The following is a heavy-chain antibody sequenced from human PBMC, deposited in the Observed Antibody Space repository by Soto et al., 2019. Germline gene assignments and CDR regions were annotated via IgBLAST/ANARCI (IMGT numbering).Heavy chain of an antibody. D-gene: IGHD3-10*01. CDR1: GYTFTSYD. Sequence: ASVKVSCKASGYTFTSYDINWVRQATGQGLEWMGWMNPNSGNTGYAQKFQGWVTMTRDTSISTAYLELTRLTSDGTAVYYCARGRGSFSAFDIWGQGTMVTVSS. V-gene: IGHV1-8*02. CDR2: MNPNSGNT. J-gene: IGHJ3*02. CDR3: ARGRGSFSAFDI.